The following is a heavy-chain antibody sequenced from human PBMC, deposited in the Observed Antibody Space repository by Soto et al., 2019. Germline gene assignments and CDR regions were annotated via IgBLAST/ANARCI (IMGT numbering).Heavy chain of an antibody. CDR1: GGTFSSYA. D-gene: IGHD2-2*01. J-gene: IGHJ5*02. Sequence: SVKVSCKASGGTFSSYAISWVRQAPGQGLEWMGGIIPIFGTANYAQKCQGRVTITADKSTSTAYMELSSLRSEDTAVYYCARGPDCSSTSCYATSRYNWFDPWGQGTLVTVSS. V-gene: IGHV1-69*06. CDR3: ARGPDCSSTSCYATSRYNWFDP. CDR2: IIPIFGTA.